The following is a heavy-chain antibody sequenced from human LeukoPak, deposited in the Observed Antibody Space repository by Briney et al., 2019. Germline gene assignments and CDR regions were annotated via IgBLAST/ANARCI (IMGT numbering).Heavy chain of an antibody. D-gene: IGHD3-10*01. Sequence: GASVKVSCKASGYTFTTYYIHWVRQAPGQGLEWMGIIDPSGERAGYARKFRGRVTMTRDAFTSTVYVELSSLRSEDTAMYYCTRSSSVTMVRDADKFDIWGQGTTVTVSS. CDR3: TRSSSVTMVRDADKFDI. CDR2: IDPSGERA. CDR1: GYTFTTYY. J-gene: IGHJ3*02. V-gene: IGHV1-46*01.